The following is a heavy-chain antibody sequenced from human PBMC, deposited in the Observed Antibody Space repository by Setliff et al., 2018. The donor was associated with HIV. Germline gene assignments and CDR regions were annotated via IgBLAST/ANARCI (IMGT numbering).Heavy chain of an antibody. CDR3: ARGGVSPFDP. Sequence: SETLSLTCTVSGDSISSSTYYWGWIRQPPGKGLEWIGSIFYSGTTYYNPSLKSRVTISVDTSKNQFSLNLSSVTAADTAVYYCARGGVSPFDPWGQGTLVTVS. CDR2: IFYSGTT. D-gene: IGHD3-3*01. V-gene: IGHV4-39*01. CDR1: GDSISSSTYY. J-gene: IGHJ5*02.